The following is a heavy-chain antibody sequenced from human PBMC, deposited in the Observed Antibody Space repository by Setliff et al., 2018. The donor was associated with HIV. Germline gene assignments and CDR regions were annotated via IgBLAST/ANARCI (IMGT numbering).Heavy chain of an antibody. D-gene: IGHD5-12*01. CDR2: ISPDGSEK. Sequence: GSLRLSCAASGFTFSSAWMGWVRQAPAKGLEWVANISPDGSEKYYVDSVKGRFTISRDNAKNSLYLQMNSLRAEDTAMYYCARDWRSGYDLNFDYWGQGTLVTVSS. CDR3: ARDWRSGYDLNFDY. J-gene: IGHJ4*02. V-gene: IGHV3-7*01. CDR1: GFTFSSAW.